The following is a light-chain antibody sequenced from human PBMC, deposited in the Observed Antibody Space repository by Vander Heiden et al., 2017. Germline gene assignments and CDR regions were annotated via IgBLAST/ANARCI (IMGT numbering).Light chain of an antibody. V-gene: IGLV2-14*03. J-gene: IGLJ1*01. CDR1: SSDVGAYNY. CDR2: AVS. CDR3: SSYTSSRPYV. Sequence: QSALTQPASVSGSPGQSTPISCTGTSSDVGAYNYVSWYQQHPDKAPKLIIFAVSNRPSGVSNRFSGSKSGNTASLTISGLQAEDEAEYYCSSYTSSRPYVFGTGTQVTVL.